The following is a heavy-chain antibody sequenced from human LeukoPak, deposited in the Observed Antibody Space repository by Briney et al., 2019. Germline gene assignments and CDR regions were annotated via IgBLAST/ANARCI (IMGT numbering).Heavy chain of an antibody. CDR2: IKSNADGGTT. Sequence: GGSLRLSCAASVSNAWMNWVRQAPGKGLEWVGRIKSNADGGTTDYADSVKGRFTISRDNAKNSLYLQMNSLRAEDTAVCYCAIGLFEEQQPYWGQGTLVTVSS. V-gene: IGHV3-15*01. CDR3: AIGLFEEQQPY. J-gene: IGHJ4*02. D-gene: IGHD6-13*01. CDR1: VSNAW.